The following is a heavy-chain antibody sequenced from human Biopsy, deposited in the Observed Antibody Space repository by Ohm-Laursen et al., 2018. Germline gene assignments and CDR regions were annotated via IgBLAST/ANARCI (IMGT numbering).Heavy chain of an antibody. J-gene: IGHJ4*02. CDR2: INQAGTT. Sequence: GTLSLTWSAFGKTFSDYQWSWIRQPPGKGLEWIGQINQAGTTNYNPSLKSRVSISADASKYEFSLRLTFVTAADTAVYLCGNEVHGRDYWGLGAQVTVSS. V-gene: IGHV4-34*08. CDR3: GNEVHGRDY. D-gene: IGHD2-15*01. CDR1: GKTFSDYQ.